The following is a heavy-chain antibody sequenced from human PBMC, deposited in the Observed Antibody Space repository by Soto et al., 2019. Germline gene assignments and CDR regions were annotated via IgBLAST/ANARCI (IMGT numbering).Heavy chain of an antibody. CDR2: IYYTGNT. V-gene: IGHV4-31*03. CDR1: GGSISSGTFY. D-gene: IGHD3-22*01. Sequence: QVQLQESGPGLVKPSQTLSLTCTVSGGSISSGTFYWSWFRQHPGKGLEWIGYIYYTGNTYYNPSLKSRLTISVDTSKKQFSLTLSSVTAADTAVYYCARVGRVSNGGYLDYWGQGTLVTVSS. J-gene: IGHJ4*02. CDR3: ARVGRVSNGGYLDY.